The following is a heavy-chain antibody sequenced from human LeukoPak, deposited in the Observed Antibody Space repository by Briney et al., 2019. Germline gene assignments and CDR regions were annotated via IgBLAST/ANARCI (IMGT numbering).Heavy chain of an antibody. D-gene: IGHD1-20*01. CDR2: IYYSGST. Sequence: NPSETLSLTCTVSGGSISSGGYYWSWIRQHPGKGLEWIGYIYYSGSTYYNPSLKRRVTISVDTSKNQFSLKLSSVTAADTAVYYCARSITGTTLPFDYWGQGTLVTVSS. V-gene: IGHV4-31*03. CDR1: GGSISSGGYY. J-gene: IGHJ4*02. CDR3: ARSITGTTLPFDY.